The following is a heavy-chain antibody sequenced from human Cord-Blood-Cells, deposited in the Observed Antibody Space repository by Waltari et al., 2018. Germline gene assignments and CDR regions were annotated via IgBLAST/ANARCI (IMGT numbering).Heavy chain of an antibody. V-gene: IGHV1-24*01. Sequence: QVQLVQSGAEVKKPGASVKVPGKVSGYTLTELSMHWVRQAPGKGLEWMGGFDPEDGETIYAQKFQGRVTMTEDTSTDTAYMELSSLRSEDTAVYYCVGNSGYDHYYYYYGMDVWGQGTTVTVSS. CDR2: FDPEDGET. CDR1: GYTLTELS. D-gene: IGHD5-12*01. J-gene: IGHJ6*02. CDR3: VGNSGYDHYYYYYGMDV.